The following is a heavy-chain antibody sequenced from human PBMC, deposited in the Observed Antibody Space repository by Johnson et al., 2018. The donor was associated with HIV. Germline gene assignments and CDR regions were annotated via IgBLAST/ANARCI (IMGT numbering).Heavy chain of an antibody. D-gene: IGHD6-13*01. CDR1: GFTVSSNY. Sequence: VQLVESGGGLIQPGGSLRLSCAASGFTVSSNYMSWVRQAPGKGLEWVSVIYSGGSTYYADSVTGRFSIPRDNSKNTLYLQMNSLRAEDTAVNYCAKPSRGSSWFDAFDIWGQGTMVTVSS. J-gene: IGHJ3*02. V-gene: IGHV3-53*01. CDR3: AKPSRGSSWFDAFDI. CDR2: IYSGGST.